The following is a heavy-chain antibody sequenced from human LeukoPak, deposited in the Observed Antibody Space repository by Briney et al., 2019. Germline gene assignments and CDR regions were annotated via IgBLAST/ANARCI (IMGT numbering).Heavy chain of an antibody. D-gene: IGHD4-11*01. CDR3: ARDPVTTNWFDP. V-gene: IGHV3-74*01. Sequence: GGSLRLSCAASGFTFSSYWMHWVRQAPGKGLVWVSRINTDGSSTSYADSVKGRFTISRDNAKNTLYLQMNSLRAEDTALYYCARDPVTTNWFDPWGQGTLVTVSS. J-gene: IGHJ5*02. CDR1: GFTFSSYW. CDR2: INTDGSST.